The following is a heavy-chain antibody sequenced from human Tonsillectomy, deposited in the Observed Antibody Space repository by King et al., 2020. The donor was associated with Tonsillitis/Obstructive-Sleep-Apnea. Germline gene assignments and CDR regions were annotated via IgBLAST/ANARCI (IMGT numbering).Heavy chain of an antibody. V-gene: IGHV5-10-1*03. D-gene: IGHD1-26*01. CDR2: FVPSDSYT. CDR3: ARHHLSWEDKAFDI. Sequence: VQLVESGAEVKKPGESLRISCKGSGYSFTSYWISWVRQMPGKGLEWMGRFVPSDSYTNYSPSLQGHVTISADKSITTAYRQWSSLKASDSAMYYWARHHLSWEDKAFDIWGQGTVVTVPS. J-gene: IGHJ3*02. CDR1: GYSFTSYW.